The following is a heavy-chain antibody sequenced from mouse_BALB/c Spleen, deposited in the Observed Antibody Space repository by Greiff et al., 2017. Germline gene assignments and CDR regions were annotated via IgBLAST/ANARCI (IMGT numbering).Heavy chain of an antibody. Sequence: EVQLQQSGPELVKPGASVKIPCKASGYTFTDYNMDWVKQSHGKSLEWIGDINPNNGVTIYNQKFKGKATLTVDKSSSTAYMELRSLTSEDTAVYYCARAPGKGYAMDYWGQGTSVTVSS. J-gene: IGHJ4*01. D-gene: IGHD2-1*01. CDR2: INPNNGVT. V-gene: IGHV1-18*01. CDR1: GYTFTDYN. CDR3: ARAPGKGYAMDY.